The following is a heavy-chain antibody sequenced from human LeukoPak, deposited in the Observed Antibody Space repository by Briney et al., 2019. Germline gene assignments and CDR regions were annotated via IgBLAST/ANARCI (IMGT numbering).Heavy chain of an antibody. CDR3: ASPMVRGLEYMDV. V-gene: IGHV1-69*13. J-gene: IGHJ6*03. CDR2: IIPIFGTA. CDR1: GGTFSSYA. Sequence: SVKVSCKASGGTFSSYAISRVRQAPGQGLEWMGGIIPIFGTANYAQKFQGRVTITADESTSTAYMELSRLRSDDTAVYYCASPMVRGLEYMDVWGKGTTVTVSS. D-gene: IGHD3-10*01.